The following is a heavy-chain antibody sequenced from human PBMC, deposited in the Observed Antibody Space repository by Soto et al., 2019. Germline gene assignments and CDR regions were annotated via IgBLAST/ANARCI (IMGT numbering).Heavy chain of an antibody. CDR2: IYHSGST. D-gene: IGHD3-16*01. V-gene: IGHV4-4*02. Sequence: SETLSLTCAVSGGSISSSNWWSWVRQPPGKGLEWIGEIYHSGSTNYNPSLKSRVTISVDKSKNQFSLKLSSVTAADTAVYYCARLKGDYALRYYYDGMDVWGQGTTVTVSS. J-gene: IGHJ6*02. CDR1: GGSISSSNW. CDR3: ARLKGDYALRYYYDGMDV.